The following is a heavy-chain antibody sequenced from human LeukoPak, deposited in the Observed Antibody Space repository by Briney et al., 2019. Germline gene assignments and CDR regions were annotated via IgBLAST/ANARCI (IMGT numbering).Heavy chain of an antibody. CDR3: ASVDTAMESIDY. Sequence: SETLSLTCTVSGGSISSYYWSWIRQPAGKGLEWIGRIYTSGSTNYNPSLKSRVTISVDTSKNQFSPKLSSVTAADTAVYYCASVDTAMESIDYWGQGTLVTVSS. J-gene: IGHJ4*02. CDR2: IYTSGST. CDR1: GGSISSYY. D-gene: IGHD5-18*01. V-gene: IGHV4-4*07.